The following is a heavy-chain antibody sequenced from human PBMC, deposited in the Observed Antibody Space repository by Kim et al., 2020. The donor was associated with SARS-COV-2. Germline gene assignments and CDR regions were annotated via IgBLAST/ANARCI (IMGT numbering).Heavy chain of an antibody. V-gene: IGHV3-43*01. CDR3: AKDLTTVVTWGGMDV. J-gene: IGHJ6*02. Sequence: GGSLRRSCAASGFTFDDYTMHWVRQAPGKGLEWVSLISWDGGSTYYADSVKGRFTISRDNSKNSLYLQMNSLRTEDTALYYCAKDLTTVVTWGGMDVWGQGTTVTVSS. CDR1: GFTFDDYT. CDR2: ISWDGGST. D-gene: IGHD4-17*01.